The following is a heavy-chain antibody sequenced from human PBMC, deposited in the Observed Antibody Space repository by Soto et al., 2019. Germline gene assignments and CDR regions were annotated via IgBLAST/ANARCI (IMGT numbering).Heavy chain of an antibody. D-gene: IGHD3-16*01. CDR2: VYHTGRT. V-gene: IGHV4-61*01. J-gene: IGHJ4*02. CDR1: GGSFKSGSYS. CDR3: VRGRGSLQLRCFYY. Sequence: SETLSLTCTVSGGSFKSGSYSWSWIRQPPGKGLEWIGYVYHTGRTSYNPPLKSRVSISMDTSKNQFSLKLSSVTAADPAVYYCVRGRGSLQLRCFYYWPQGTMATGSS.